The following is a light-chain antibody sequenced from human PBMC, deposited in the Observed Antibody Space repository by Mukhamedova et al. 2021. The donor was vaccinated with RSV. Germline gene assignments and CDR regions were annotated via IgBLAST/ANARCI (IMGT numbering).Light chain of an antibody. J-gene: IGKJ4*01. V-gene: IGKV1-12*01. Sequence: WYQRRVHGKAPNLLIYDASTLQSGVPSRFSGGGSGTYFTLMISSLQPEEFATYYCQQASSFPLTFGGGTKVEIK. CDR2: DAS. CDR3: QQASSFPLT.